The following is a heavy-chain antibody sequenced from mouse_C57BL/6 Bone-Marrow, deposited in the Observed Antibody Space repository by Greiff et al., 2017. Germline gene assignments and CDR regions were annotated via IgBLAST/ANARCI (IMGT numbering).Heavy chain of an antibody. CDR3: ARSSTTNFDY. V-gene: IGHV1-69*01. CDR2: IDPSDSYT. Sequence: QVQLQQPGAELVMPGASVKLSCKASGYTFTSYWMHWVKQRPGQGLEWIGEIDPSDSYTNYNQKFKGKSTLTVDKSSSTAYMQLSSLTSEDSAVYDCARSSTTNFDYWGQGTTLTVSS. D-gene: IGHD1-1*01. J-gene: IGHJ2*01. CDR1: GYTFTSYW.